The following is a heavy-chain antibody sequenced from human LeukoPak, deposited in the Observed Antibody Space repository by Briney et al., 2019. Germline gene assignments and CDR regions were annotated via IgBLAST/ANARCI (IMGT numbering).Heavy chain of an antibody. Sequence: ASVKVSCKASGYTFTSYDINWVRQATGQGLEWMGWISAYNGNTNYAQKLQGRVTMTTDTSTSTAYMELRSLRSDDTAVYYCAREIVGATTDYWGQGTLVTVSS. CDR3: AREIVGATTDY. CDR2: ISAYNGNT. CDR1: GYTFTSYD. V-gene: IGHV1-18*01. J-gene: IGHJ4*02. D-gene: IGHD1-26*01.